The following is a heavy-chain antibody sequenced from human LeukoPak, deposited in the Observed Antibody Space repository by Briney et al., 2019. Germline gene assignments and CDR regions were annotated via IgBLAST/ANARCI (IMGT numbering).Heavy chain of an antibody. J-gene: IGHJ3*02. CDR3: ARELLRDNWNDGNAFDI. D-gene: IGHD1-20*01. CDR1: GYTFTSYY. V-gene: IGHV1-46*01. CDR2: INPSGGST. Sequence: ASVKVSCKASGYTFTSYYMHWVRQAPGQGLEWMGIINPSGGSTSYVQKFQGRVTMTRDTSTSTVYMELSSLRSEDTAVYYCARELLRDNWNDGNAFDIWGQGTMVTVSS.